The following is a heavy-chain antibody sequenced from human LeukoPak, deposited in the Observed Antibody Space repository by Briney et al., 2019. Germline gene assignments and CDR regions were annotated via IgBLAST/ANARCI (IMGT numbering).Heavy chain of an antibody. CDR2: ISGSGGST. CDR1: GLTFSNYA. CDR3: AKDSALVLRYFDY. J-gene: IGHJ4*02. V-gene: IGHV3-23*01. Sequence: GGSLRLSCAASGLTFSNYAMSWVRQAPRKGLEWVSAISGSGGSTYYADSVKGRFTISRDNSKNTLYLQMNSLRAEDTAVYYCAKDSALVLRYFDYWGQGTLVTVSS. D-gene: IGHD6-13*01.